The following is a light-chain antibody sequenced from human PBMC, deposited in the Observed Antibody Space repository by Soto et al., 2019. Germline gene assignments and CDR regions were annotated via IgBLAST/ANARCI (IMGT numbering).Light chain of an antibody. V-gene: IGKV3-15*01. CDR1: QSIGSY. CDR3: HQYKNWPPWT. Sequence: DIVLTQSPATLSLSLGERANLSCRASQSIGSYLAWYQHKLGQPPRLLIYDASTRATGIPARFSGSGSGTEFTLTISSLQSQDFAVYYCHQYKNWPPWTFGQGTKVDIK. J-gene: IGKJ1*01. CDR2: DAS.